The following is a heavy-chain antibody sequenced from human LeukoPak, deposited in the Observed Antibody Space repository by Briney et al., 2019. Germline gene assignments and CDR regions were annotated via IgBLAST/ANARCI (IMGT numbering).Heavy chain of an antibody. CDR2: IKQDGSEK. D-gene: IGHD1-26*01. Sequence: GRSLRLSCAASGFTFSNYWMSWVRQAPGKGLEWVANIKQDGSEKYYVDSVKGRFTISRDNSKNSLYLQMNSLRAEDTAMYYCARTAYRGTYFPFDYWGPGTLVTVSS. CDR3: ARTAYRGTYFPFDY. J-gene: IGHJ4*02. CDR1: GFTFSNYW. V-gene: IGHV3-7*03.